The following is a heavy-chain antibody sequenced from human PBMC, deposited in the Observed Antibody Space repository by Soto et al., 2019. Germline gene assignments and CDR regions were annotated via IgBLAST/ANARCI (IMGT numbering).Heavy chain of an antibody. CDR1: GGSISSYY. V-gene: IGHV4-59*01. J-gene: IGHJ4*02. CDR2: IYYSDST. D-gene: IGHD4-17*01. Sequence: SETLSLTCTVSGGSISSYYWSWIRQPPGKGLEWIGYIYYSDSTNYNPSLKSRVTISVDTSKNQYSLKLSSMTAADTAVYYCERGGVSGIWMTTVPSISKFDYWGQGTLVTVSS. CDR3: ERGGVSGIWMTTVPSISKFDY.